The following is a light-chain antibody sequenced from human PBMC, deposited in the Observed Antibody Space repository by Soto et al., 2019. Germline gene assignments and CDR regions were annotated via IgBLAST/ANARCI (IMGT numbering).Light chain of an antibody. V-gene: IGKV3-20*01. CDR2: GAS. Sequence: EIVLTQSPGTLSLSPGERATLSCRASQSVSSSYLAWYQKKPGQAPRLLIYGASSKSTCIPDRFSGSGSGTDFTLTISRLDSEDFAVYYCQQYSKLPSTFGGATQVEIK. J-gene: IGKJ4*01. CDR1: QSVSSSY. CDR3: QQYSKLPST.